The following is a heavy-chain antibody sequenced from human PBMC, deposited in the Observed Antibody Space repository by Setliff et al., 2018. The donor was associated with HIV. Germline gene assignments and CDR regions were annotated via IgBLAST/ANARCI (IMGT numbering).Heavy chain of an antibody. CDR1: DYTFTNFG. Sequence: ASVKVSCKASDYTFTNFGISWVRQAPGQGLEWMGWISPYNGDTRFAQSLQGRVTLTTDTSTNTAYMEMRTLRSDDTAVYYCVRGVTRDISGYYRDEYFQHWGQGTPVTVSS. J-gene: IGHJ1*01. V-gene: IGHV1-18*01. CDR2: ISPYNGDT. D-gene: IGHD3-22*01. CDR3: VRGVTRDISGYYRDEYFQH.